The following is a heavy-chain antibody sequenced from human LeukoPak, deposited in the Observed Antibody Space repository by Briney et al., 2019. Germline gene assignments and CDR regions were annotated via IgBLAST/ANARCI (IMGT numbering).Heavy chain of an antibody. D-gene: IGHD3-9*01. CDR3: ARVRVILTTMASFAY. CDR2: ISNDGADK. J-gene: IGHJ4*02. Sequence: ISNDGADKYYADSVKGRFSISRDNSENTLYLQMNSLRPEDTAVYYCARVRVILTTMASFAYWGQGSLVTVSP. V-gene: IGHV3-30-3*01.